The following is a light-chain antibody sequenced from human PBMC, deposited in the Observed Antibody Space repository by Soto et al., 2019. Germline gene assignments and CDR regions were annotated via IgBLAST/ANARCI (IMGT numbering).Light chain of an antibody. V-gene: IGKV3-15*01. CDR3: QHRMNWPLT. CDR1: QGIGDT. CDR2: DTS. J-gene: IGKJ5*01. Sequence: EVMLTQSPATLSVSPGEGVTLSCRASQGIGDTLAWYQHKPGQTPRLLIYDTSARATGVPARFSGSGSGTEFNLTISSLQSEDFGVYYCQHRMNWPLTFGQGTRLEIK.